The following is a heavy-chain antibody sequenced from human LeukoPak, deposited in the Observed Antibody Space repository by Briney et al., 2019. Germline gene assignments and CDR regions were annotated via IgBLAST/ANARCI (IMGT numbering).Heavy chain of an antibody. D-gene: IGHD3-9*01. J-gene: IGHJ5*02. V-gene: IGHV3-21*01. CDR1: GFTFSSYS. CDR3: ARATIFGWFDP. Sequence: GGSLRLSCAASGFTFSSYSMNWVRQAPGKGLEWVSSISSSSSYIYYADSVKGRFTISRDNAKNSLYLQMNSLRAEYTAVYYCARATIFGWFDPWGQGTLVTVSS. CDR2: ISSSSSYI.